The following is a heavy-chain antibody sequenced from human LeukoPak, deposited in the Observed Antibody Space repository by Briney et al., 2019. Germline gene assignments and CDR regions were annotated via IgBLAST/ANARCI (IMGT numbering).Heavy chain of an antibody. Sequence: SETLSLTRTVSGGSSSDTTYYWAWIRQPPGKGLEWIGSIYFSETKYNPSLKSRITISGDTSKNQFSLKLSSVTAADTAVYYCASPSKLVISRGGFDIWGQGTMVTVSA. V-gene: IGHV4-39*01. CDR2: IYFSET. J-gene: IGHJ3*02. D-gene: IGHD3-22*01. CDR1: GGSSSDTTYY. CDR3: ASPSKLVISRGGFDI.